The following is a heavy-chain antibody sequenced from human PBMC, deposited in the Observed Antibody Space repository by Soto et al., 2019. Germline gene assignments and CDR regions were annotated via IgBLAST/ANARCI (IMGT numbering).Heavy chain of an antibody. J-gene: IGHJ5*02. CDR2: INAGNGNT. CDR1: GYTFTSYA. V-gene: IGHV1-3*01. CDR3: ASAREVVVAATPGFWFDP. D-gene: IGHD2-15*01. Sequence: QVQLVQSGAEVKKPGASVKVSCKASGYTFTSYAMHWVRQAPEQRLEWMGWINAGNGNTKYSQKFQGRVTITRDTSASTAYMELSSLRSEDTAVYYCASAREVVVAATPGFWFDPWGPGTLVTVSS.